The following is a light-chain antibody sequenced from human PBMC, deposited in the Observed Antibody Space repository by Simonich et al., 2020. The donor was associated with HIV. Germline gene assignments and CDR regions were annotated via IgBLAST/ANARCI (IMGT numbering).Light chain of an antibody. CDR2: GAS. V-gene: IGKV3-15*01. Sequence: EIVMTQSPATLSVSPGDRATLSCRASQSVSSNLAWYQQKPGQAPRLLIYGASTRASGIPARFSGSGSGTDFTLTISSMQSEDFATYYCQQSYSTPLTFGGGTKVEIK. J-gene: IGKJ4*01. CDR3: QQSYSTPLT. CDR1: QSVSSN.